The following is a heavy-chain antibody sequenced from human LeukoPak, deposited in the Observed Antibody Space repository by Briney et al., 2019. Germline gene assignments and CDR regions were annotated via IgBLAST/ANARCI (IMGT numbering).Heavy chain of an antibody. CDR2: IKEDGSEK. Sequence: GGSLRLSCAASGFTLSSYGMHWVRQAPGKGLEWLANIKEDGSEKKYVGSVKGRFTISRDNAKNSLYLQMYSLRVEDTAVYYCARAQSAGLDVWGRGTTVTVSS. D-gene: IGHD1-14*01. CDR3: ARAQSAGLDV. J-gene: IGHJ6*04. CDR1: GFTLSSYG. V-gene: IGHV3-7*01.